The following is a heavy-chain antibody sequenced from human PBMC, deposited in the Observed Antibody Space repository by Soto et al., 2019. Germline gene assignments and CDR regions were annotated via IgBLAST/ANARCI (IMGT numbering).Heavy chain of an antibody. D-gene: IGHD1-1*01. CDR3: SISNSYGPGDF. CDR1: GGTLNSYT. V-gene: IGHV1-69*01. J-gene: IGHJ4*02. CDR2: IIPVFGTT. Sequence: QVQLVQSGAEVKKPGSSVRVSCKASGGTLNSYTISWVRQAPGQGLEWMGGIIPVFGTTDYAQKFQGRVTITADQSTDTAYLDLSSLRSEDTAIYYCSISNSYGPGDFWGQGTLVTVSS.